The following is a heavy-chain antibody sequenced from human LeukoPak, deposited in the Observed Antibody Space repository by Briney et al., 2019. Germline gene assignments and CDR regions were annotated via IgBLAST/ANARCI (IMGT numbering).Heavy chain of an antibody. V-gene: IGHV4-59*01. CDR1: GGSINSYY. J-gene: IGHJ3*02. Sequence: SETLSLTCTVSGGSINSYYWSWIRQPPGKGLEWIGYIHYSGSTNYNPSLKSRVTISVDTSKNQFSLKLSSVSAADTAEYYCARDGQLRNAFDIWGQGTMLTVSS. CDR2: IHYSGST. D-gene: IGHD5-24*01. CDR3: ARDGQLRNAFDI.